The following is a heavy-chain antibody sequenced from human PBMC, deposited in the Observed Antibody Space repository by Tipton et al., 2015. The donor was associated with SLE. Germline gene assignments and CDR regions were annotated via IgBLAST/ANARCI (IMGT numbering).Heavy chain of an antibody. J-gene: IGHJ3*01. D-gene: IGHD3-22*01. Sequence: SLGLSCAASGFTFSTYAMSWVRLAPGKGPEWVSGISSGGDTFYADSVKGRFTISRDSPKNTLYLQINNLTVEDTAVYYCARGDYYDSSAYVDAFDVWGQGTVVTVSS. CDR3: ARGDYYDSSAYVDAFDV. CDR2: ISSGGDT. V-gene: IGHV3-23*01. CDR1: GFTFSTYA.